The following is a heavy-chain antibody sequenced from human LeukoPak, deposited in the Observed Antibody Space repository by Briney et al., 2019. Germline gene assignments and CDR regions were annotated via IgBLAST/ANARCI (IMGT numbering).Heavy chain of an antibody. CDR2: INHSGST. Sequence: SETLSLTCAVYGGSFSGYYWSWIRQPPGKGLDWIGEINHSGSTNYNPSLKSRVTISVDTSKNQFSLKLSSVTAADTAVYYCARGSSRARYFDLVATTTRKYYFDYWGQGTLVTVSS. CDR3: ARGSSRARYFDLVATTTRKYYFDY. D-gene: IGHD5-12*01. J-gene: IGHJ4*02. CDR1: GGSFSGYY. V-gene: IGHV4-34*01.